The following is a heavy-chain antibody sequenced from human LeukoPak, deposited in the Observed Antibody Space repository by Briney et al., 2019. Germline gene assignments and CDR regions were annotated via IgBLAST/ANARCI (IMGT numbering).Heavy chain of an antibody. J-gene: IGHJ4*02. Sequence: SETLSLTCAVYGGSFSGYYWSWIRQPPGKGLEWIGEINHSGSTNYNPSLKSRVTISVDTSKNQFSLRLSSVTAADTAVYYCARGRNYYDSSGYYYHYWGQGTLVTVSS. CDR3: ARGRNYYDSSGYYYHY. D-gene: IGHD3-22*01. CDR2: INHSGST. V-gene: IGHV4-34*01. CDR1: GGSFSGYY.